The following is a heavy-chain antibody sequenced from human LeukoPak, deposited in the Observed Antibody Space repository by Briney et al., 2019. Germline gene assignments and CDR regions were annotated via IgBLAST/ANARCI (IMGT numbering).Heavy chain of an antibody. Sequence: GGSLRLSCAASGFTFSSYAMSWVRQAPGKGLEWVSAISGSGGSTYYADSVKGRFTISRDNSKSTLYLQMNSLRAEDTAVYYCAKDTIRNYCTSTGCYVVYWGQGTLVTVSS. D-gene: IGHD2-2*01. J-gene: IGHJ4*02. V-gene: IGHV3-23*01. CDR1: GFTFSSYA. CDR3: AKDTIRNYCTSTGCYVVY. CDR2: ISGSGGST.